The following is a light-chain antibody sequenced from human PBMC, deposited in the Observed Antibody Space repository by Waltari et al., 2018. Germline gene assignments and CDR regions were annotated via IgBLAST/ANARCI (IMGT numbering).Light chain of an antibody. J-gene: IGLJ2*01. CDR2: EVG. CDR3: SSYAGSNSVI. CDR1: SSDVGGYTY. Sequence: QSALTQPPSASGSPGQSVTISCTGTSSDVGGYTYVSWYQQHPGKAPKLMISEVGKRPSGVPYRFSGSKSGNTASLTVSGLRAEDEADYYCSSYAGSNSVIFGGGTKLTVL. V-gene: IGLV2-8*01.